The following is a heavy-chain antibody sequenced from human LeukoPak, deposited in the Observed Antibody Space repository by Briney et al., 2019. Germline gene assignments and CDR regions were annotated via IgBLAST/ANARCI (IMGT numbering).Heavy chain of an antibody. J-gene: IGHJ4*02. V-gene: IGHV4-38-2*02. CDR2: IYHSGST. D-gene: IGHD3-22*01. Sequence: SETLSLTCTVSGYSISSGYYWGWIRQPPGKGLEWIGSIYHSGSTYYNPSLKSRVTISVDTSKNQFSLKLSSVTAADTAVYYCARKPIVNSAWYYFDYWGQGTLVTVSS. CDR3: ARKPIVNSAWYYFDY. CDR1: GYSISSGYY.